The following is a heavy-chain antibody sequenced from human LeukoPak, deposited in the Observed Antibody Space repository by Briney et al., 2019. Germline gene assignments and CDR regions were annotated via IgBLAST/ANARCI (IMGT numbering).Heavy chain of an antibody. CDR3: ATTHYDFWSGYYSGGWFDP. D-gene: IGHD3-3*01. J-gene: IGHJ5*02. CDR2: IYTSGST. V-gene: IGHV4-61*02. CDR1: GGSISSGSYD. Sequence: SQTLSLTCTVSGGSISSGSYDWSWIRQPAGKGLEWIGRIYTSGSTNYNPSLKSRVTISVDTSKNQFSLKLSSVTAADTAVYYCATTHYDFWSGYYSGGWFDPWGQGTLVTVSS.